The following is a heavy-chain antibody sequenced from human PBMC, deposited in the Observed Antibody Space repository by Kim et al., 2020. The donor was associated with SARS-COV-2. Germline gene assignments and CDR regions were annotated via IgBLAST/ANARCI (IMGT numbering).Heavy chain of an antibody. D-gene: IGHD1-26*01. J-gene: IGHJ6*02. CDR1: GFTFSSYA. Sequence: GGSLRLSCAASGFTFSSYAMHWVRQAPGKGLEWVALISYDGSNKYYADSVKGRFTISRDNSKNTLYLQMNSLSAEDTAVYYCATARSGSYYYGMDVWGQGTTVTVSS. V-gene: IGHV3-30*04. CDR3: ATARSGSYYYGMDV. CDR2: ISYDGSNK.